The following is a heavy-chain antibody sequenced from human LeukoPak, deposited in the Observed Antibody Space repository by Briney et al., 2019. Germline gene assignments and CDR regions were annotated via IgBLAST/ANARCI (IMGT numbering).Heavy chain of an antibody. CDR2: IYYSGST. J-gene: IGHJ4*02. CDR1: GGSISSSSYY. CDR3: ARIGAGFGELEDY. Sequence: SETLSLTCTVSGGSISSSSYYWGWIRQPPGKGLEWIGYIYYSGSTNYNPSLKSRVTISVDTSKNQFSLKLSSVTAADTAVYYCARIGAGFGELEDYWGQGTLVTVSS. V-gene: IGHV4-61*05. D-gene: IGHD3-10*01.